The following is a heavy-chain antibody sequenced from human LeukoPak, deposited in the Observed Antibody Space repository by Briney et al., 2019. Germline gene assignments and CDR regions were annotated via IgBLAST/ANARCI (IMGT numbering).Heavy chain of an antibody. CDR1: GFPFSSYW. CDR2: IKQDGSKK. J-gene: IGHJ4*02. Sequence: GGSLRLSCVASGFPFSSYWMTWVRQAPGKGLEWVANIKQDGSKKSYVDSVKGRFTITRDNTRNSLFLQMYSLRAEDTAVYFCAREDGYCSGGNCYSYFDSWGQGTLVTVSS. V-gene: IGHV3-7*01. D-gene: IGHD2-15*01. CDR3: AREDGYCSGGNCYSYFDS.